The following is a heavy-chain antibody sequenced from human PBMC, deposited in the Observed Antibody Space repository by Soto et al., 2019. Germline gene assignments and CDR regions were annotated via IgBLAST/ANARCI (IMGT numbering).Heavy chain of an antibody. CDR3: ARQPIY. Sequence: SETLSLTCTVSGGSISSSSYYWGWIRQPPGKGLEWIGYIYDSGSTYYNSSLKSRVTMSVDTSKNQFSLKLSSVTAADTAVYYCARQPIYWGQGTPVTVSS. V-gene: IGHV4-39*07. CDR2: IYDSGST. J-gene: IGHJ4*02. D-gene: IGHD3-3*01. CDR1: GGSISSSSYY.